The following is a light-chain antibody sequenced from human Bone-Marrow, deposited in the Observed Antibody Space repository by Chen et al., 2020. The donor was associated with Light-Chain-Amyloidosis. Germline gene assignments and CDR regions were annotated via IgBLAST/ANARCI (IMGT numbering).Light chain of an antibody. CDR1: DLPTKY. CDR2: RDT. CDR3: QSADSSGTYEVI. J-gene: IGLJ2*01. V-gene: IGLV3-25*03. Sequence: ELPHPPSGTVAPVPTARNTASGDDLPTKYGYWYQQKPGQAPVLVIHRDTERPSGISERFSGSSSGTTATLTISGVQAEDEADYHCQSADSSGTYEVIFGGGTKLTV.